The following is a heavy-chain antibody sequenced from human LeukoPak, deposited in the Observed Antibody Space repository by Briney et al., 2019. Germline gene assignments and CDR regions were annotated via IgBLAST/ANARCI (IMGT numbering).Heavy chain of an antibody. V-gene: IGHV3-74*01. CDR1: GFTLSSYW. J-gene: IGHJ3*02. CDR2: INTDGSST. D-gene: IGHD4-17*01. CDR3: ASSEAPVDI. Sequence: PGGSLRLSCAASGFTLSSYWMHWVRQAPGKGLVWVSRINTDGSSTSYADSVKGRFTISRDNAKNTLYLQMNSLRAEDTAVHYCASSEAPVDIWGQGTMVTVSS.